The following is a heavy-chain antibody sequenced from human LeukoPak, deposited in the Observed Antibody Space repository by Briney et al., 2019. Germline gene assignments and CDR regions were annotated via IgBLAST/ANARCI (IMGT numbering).Heavy chain of an antibody. V-gene: IGHV3-7*01. CDR3: ARVGWINVVVPAATPFDY. D-gene: IGHD2-2*01. CDR1: KFTFSGYW. Sequence: PGGSLTLSCAASKFTFSGYWMNWVRQAPGKGLEWVANIKPDVSEKSYVDSVKGRFTISRDKAMNSLYLQMNSLRAEDTAVYYCARVGWINVVVPAATPFDYWGQGTLVTVSS. CDR2: IKPDVSEK. J-gene: IGHJ4*02.